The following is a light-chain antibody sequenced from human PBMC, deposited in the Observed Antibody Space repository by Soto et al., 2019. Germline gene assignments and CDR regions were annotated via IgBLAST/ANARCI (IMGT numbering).Light chain of an antibody. Sequence: EIQMTQSPSTLPASVGDRFTNTGMASQGISNWLAWFQQKPGKAPKLLIYTASRLQSGVPSRFSGSGSGTDFTLTISSLQPEDFATYYCQQSNSFPLTFGPGTQVEIK. V-gene: IGKV1-12*01. CDR3: QQSNSFPLT. CDR2: TAS. CDR1: QGISNW. J-gene: IGKJ1*01.